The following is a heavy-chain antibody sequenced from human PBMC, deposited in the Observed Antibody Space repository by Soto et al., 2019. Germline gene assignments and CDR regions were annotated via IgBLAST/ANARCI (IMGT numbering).Heavy chain of an antibody. Sequence: QVQLVQSGAEVKKPGSSVKVSCKASGGTFSSYAISWVRQAPGQGLEWMGGIIPIFGTANYAQKLQGRVTITADESTSTAYMELSSLRSEDTAVYYCARVRDSSGYYRFYFDYWGQGTLVTVSS. D-gene: IGHD3-22*01. CDR3: ARVRDSSGYYRFYFDY. CDR1: GGTFSSYA. J-gene: IGHJ4*02. V-gene: IGHV1-69*01. CDR2: IIPIFGTA.